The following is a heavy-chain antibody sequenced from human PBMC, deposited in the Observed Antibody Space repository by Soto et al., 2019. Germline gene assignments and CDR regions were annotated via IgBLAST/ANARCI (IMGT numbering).Heavy chain of an antibody. V-gene: IGHV1-3*01. J-gene: IGHJ4*02. Sequence: QVQLVQSGSEVKKPGSSVKISCKASGYTFDAYAIHWVRQAPGQSLEWVGWIDADNGNTTYSQKCQGRVAITRETSANTAFMELSGLRSEDTAIYFCARGPIFRFLEWYSNDYWGQGTLVTVSS. D-gene: IGHD3-3*01. CDR2: IDADNGNT. CDR1: GYTFDAYA. CDR3: ARGPIFRFLEWYSNDY.